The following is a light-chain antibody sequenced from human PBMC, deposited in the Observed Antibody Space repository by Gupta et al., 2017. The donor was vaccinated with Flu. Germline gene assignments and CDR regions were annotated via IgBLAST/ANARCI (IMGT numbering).Light chain of an antibody. Sequence: ATLFVSPGERATPSCRARQSVRSNLAWYKQKPCQAPRLLIYGASTRDTGLTARFSGSGCGKHLSLTISSRQYEDFAGYYCQQYNNCPPWTFGQGTKVEIK. V-gene: IGKV3-15*01. CDR1: QSVRSN. CDR3: QQYNNCPPWT. CDR2: GAS. J-gene: IGKJ1*01.